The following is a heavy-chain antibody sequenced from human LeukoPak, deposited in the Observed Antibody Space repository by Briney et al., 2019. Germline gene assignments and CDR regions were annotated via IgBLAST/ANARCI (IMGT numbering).Heavy chain of an antibody. CDR1: GFTFSSYW. Sequence: GGSLRLSCAASGFTFSSYWMHWVRQAPGQGLVWVSRINSVGRSTSSADSVKGRFTISRDNAKNTLYLQMNRLRAEDTAVYYCARDFDRYYFDYWGQGTLVTVSS. CDR2: INSVGRST. CDR3: ARDFDRYYFDY. V-gene: IGHV3-74*01. J-gene: IGHJ4*02. D-gene: IGHD3-9*01.